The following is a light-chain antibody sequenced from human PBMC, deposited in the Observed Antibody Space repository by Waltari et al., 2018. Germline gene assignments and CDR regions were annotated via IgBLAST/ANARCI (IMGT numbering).Light chain of an antibody. CDR2: TAS. Sequence: DIQMTQSPPSLSASVGDRVTITCRSSQIINTNLNWYQQKSGSAPKLIIYTASTLQSGVPSRFSASGSGTDFALIISSLQPEDVATYYCQQSRLTPWTFGQGTKVAVK. CDR1: QIINTN. CDR3: QQSRLTPWT. V-gene: IGKV1-39*01. J-gene: IGKJ1*01.